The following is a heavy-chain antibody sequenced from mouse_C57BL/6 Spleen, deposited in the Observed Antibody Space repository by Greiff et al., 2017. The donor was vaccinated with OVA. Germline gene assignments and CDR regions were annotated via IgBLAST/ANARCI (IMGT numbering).Heavy chain of an antibody. CDR3: ARYYYGNYVGYFDV. CDR2: IDPSDSYT. J-gene: IGHJ1*03. D-gene: IGHD2-1*01. V-gene: IGHV1-69*01. CDR1: GYTFTSYW. Sequence: QVQLQQSGAELVMPGASVKLSCKASGYTFTSYWMHWVKQRPGQGLEWIGEIDPSDSYTNYNQKFKGKSTLTVDKSSSTAYMQLSSLTSEDSAVYYCARYYYGNYVGYFDVWGTGTTVTVSS.